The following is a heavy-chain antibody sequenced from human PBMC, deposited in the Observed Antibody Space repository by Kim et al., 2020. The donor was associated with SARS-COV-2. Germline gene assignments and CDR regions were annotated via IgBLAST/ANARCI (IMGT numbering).Heavy chain of an antibody. J-gene: IGHJ5*02. V-gene: IGHV4-34*01. CDR3: ARGKGYYGSGRNNWFDP. CDR1: GGSFSGYY. CDR2: INHSGST. D-gene: IGHD3-10*01. Sequence: SETLSLTCAVYGGSFSGYYWSWIRQPPGKGLEWIGEINHSGSTNYNPSLKSRVTISVDTSKNQFSLKLSSVTAADTAVYYCARGKGYYGSGRNNWFDPWGQGTLVPVSS.